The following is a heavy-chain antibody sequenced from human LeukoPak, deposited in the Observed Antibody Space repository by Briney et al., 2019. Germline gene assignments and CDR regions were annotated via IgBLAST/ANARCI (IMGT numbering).Heavy chain of an antibody. D-gene: IGHD4-11*01. CDR1: DGSISNYY. CDR3: ARSLKMTYSWLDP. V-gene: IGHV4-4*07. J-gene: IGHJ5*02. Sequence: SETLSLTCTVSDGSISNYYWNLIRQPAGKGLEWIGRIYTSGTTNYNPSLKTRVTISLDKSKNQFSLKLSSVTAADTAVYYCARSLKMTYSWLDPWGQGAKVTVSS. CDR2: IYTSGTT.